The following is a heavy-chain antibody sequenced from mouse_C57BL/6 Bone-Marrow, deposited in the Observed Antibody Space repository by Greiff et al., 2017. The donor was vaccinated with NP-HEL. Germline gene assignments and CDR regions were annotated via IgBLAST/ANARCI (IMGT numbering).Heavy chain of an antibody. D-gene: IGHD2-4*01. CDR1: GYTFTSYW. V-gene: IGHV1-55*01. J-gene: IGHJ3*01. CDR3: ARVTVYYDYDGWFAY. CDR2: IYPGSGST. Sequence: VQLQQPGAELVKPGASVKMSCKASGYTFTSYWITWVKQRPGQGLEWIGDIYPGSGSTNYNEKFKSKATLTVDTSSSTAYMQLSSLTSEDSAVYYCARVTVYYDYDGWFAYWGQGTLVTVSA.